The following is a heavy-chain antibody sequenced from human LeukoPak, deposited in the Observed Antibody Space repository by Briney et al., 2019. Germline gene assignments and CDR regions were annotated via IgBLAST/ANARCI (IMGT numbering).Heavy chain of an antibody. D-gene: IGHD3-22*01. CDR2: IYHSGST. J-gene: IGHJ2*01. Sequence: PSQTLSLTCAVSGGSISSGGYSWSWIRQPPGKGLGWIGYIYHSGSTYYNPSLKSRVTISVDRPKNQFSLKLSSVTAADTAVYYCARDGYYYDSSGYSRYWYFDLWGRGTLVTVSS. V-gene: IGHV4-30-2*01. CDR3: ARDGYYYDSSGYSRYWYFDL. CDR1: GGSISSGGYS.